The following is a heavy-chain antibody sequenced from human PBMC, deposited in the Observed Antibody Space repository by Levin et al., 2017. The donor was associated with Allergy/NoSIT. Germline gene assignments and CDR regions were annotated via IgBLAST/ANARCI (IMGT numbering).Heavy chain of an antibody. CDR3: ARVRGKGHCSGGSCYLIKPASGIDY. CDR1: GGSISSSNW. Sequence: SETLSLTCAVSGGSISSSNWWSWVRQPPGKGLEWIGEIYHSGSSNYNPSLKSRVTISVDKSKNQFSLKLSSVTAADTAVYYCARVRGKGHCSGGSCYLIKPASGIDYWGQGTLVTVSS. V-gene: IGHV4-4*02. D-gene: IGHD2-15*01. CDR2: IYHSGSS. J-gene: IGHJ4*02.